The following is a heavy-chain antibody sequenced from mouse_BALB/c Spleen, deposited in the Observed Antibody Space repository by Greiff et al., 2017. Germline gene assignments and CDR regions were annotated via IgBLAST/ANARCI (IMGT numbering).Heavy chain of an antibody. CDR3: ARWLRAMDY. CDR2: INPYNGDT. CDR1: GYSFTGYF. J-gene: IGHJ4*01. Sequence: EVQLQQSGPELEKPGASVKISCKASGYSFTGYFMNWVMQSHGKSLEWIGRINPYNGDTFYNQKFKGKATLTVDKSSSTAHMELRSLASEDSAVYYCARWLRAMDYWGQGTSVTVSS. D-gene: IGHD2-2*01. V-gene: IGHV1-20*02.